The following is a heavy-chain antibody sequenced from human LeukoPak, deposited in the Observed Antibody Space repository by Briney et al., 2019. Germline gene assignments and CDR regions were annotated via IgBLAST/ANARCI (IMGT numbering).Heavy chain of an antibody. D-gene: IGHD3-22*01. V-gene: IGHV3-30-3*01. CDR2: ISYDGSNK. CDR1: GFTFSSYA. J-gene: IGHJ5*02. CDR3: ARGDYYDSSGYYYHYNWFDP. Sequence: GGSLRLSCAASGFTFSSYAMHWVRQAPGKGLEWVAVISYDGSNKYYADSVKGRFTISRDNSKNTLYLQMNSLRAEDTAVYYCARGDYYDSSGYYYHYNWFDPWGQGTLITVSS.